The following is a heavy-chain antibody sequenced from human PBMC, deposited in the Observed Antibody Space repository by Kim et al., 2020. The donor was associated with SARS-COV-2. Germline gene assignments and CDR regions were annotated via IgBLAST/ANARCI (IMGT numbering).Heavy chain of an antibody. Sequence: DYAGSVKSRITTNEDTSKNQCSLQLNSVSPEDTAVYYCARDTPGQKAYDIWGQGTMVTVSS. V-gene: IGHV6-1*01. CDR3: ARDTPGQKAYDI. J-gene: IGHJ3*02.